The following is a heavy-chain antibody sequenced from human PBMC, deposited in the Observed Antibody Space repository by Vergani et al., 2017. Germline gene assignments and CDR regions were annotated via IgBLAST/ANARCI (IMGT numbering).Heavy chain of an antibody. Sequence: QVQLQESGPRLVRPSQTLSLTCPVSGGSINTGAYYWSWIRQPAGKGLEWIGRVYTSGMTNYNPSLQSRVTILVDRSKSQLSLKLTSVTAGDTAVYYCVRVGGDYTLYYYYYYMDVWGKGTTVTVSS. V-gene: IGHV4-61*02. CDR1: GGSINTGAYY. J-gene: IGHJ6*03. D-gene: IGHD4-17*01. CDR2: VYTSGMT. CDR3: VRVGGDYTLYYYYYYMDV.